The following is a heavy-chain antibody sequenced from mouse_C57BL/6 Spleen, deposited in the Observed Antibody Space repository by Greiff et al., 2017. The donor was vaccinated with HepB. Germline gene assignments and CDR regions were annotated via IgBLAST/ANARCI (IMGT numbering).Heavy chain of an antibody. V-gene: IGHV1-81*01. CDR2: IYPRSGNT. D-gene: IGHD2-1*01. J-gene: IGHJ2*01. Sequence: VQLQESGAELARPGASVKLSCKASGYTFTSYGISWVKQRTGQGLEWIGEIYPRSGNTYYNEKFKGKATLTADKSSSTAYMELRSLTSEDSAVYFCARSAYGNYMGDYWGQGTTLTVSS. CDR3: ARSAYGNYMGDY. CDR1: GYTFTSYG.